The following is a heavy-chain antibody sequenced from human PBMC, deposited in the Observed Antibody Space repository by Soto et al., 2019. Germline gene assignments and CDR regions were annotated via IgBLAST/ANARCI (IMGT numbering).Heavy chain of an antibody. J-gene: IGHJ6*02. V-gene: IGHV4-31*03. CDR2: IYYSGST. Sequence: SETLSLTCTVSGGSISSGGYYWSWIRQHPGKGLEWFGYIYYSGSTYYNPSLKSRVIISVETSKNQFSLKLSSVTAADTAVYYCARDRLVVVAARYYYYYGMDVWGQGTTVTVSS. D-gene: IGHD2-15*01. CDR3: ARDRLVVVAARYYYYYGMDV. CDR1: GGSISSGGYY.